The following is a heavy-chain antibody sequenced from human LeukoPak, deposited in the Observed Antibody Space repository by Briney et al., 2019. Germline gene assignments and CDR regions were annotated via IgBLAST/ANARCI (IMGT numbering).Heavy chain of an antibody. CDR2: TYYRSKWYN. J-gene: IGHJ4*02. Sequence: SQTLSLTCAISGDSVSSNSAAWNWIRQSPSRGLEWLGRTYYRSKWYNDYAVSVKSRITINPDTSKNQFSLQLNSVTPEDTAVYYCACDSRMYSSSAGFWEYYGSGSYFDYYFDCWGQGTLVSV. CDR1: GDSVSSNSAA. CDR3: ACDSRMYSSSAGFWEYYGSGSYFDYYFDC. D-gene: IGHD3-10*01. V-gene: IGHV6-1*01.